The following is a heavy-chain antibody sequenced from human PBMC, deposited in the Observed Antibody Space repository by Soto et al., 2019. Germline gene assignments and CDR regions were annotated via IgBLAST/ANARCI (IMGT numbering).Heavy chain of an antibody. J-gene: IGHJ6*02. D-gene: IGHD6-13*01. V-gene: IGHV1-69*12. CDR2: IIPIFGTA. CDR3: ARDDPSSSSPYYYYYGMDV. CDR1: GGTFSSYA. Sequence: QVQLVQSGAEVKKPGSSVKVSCKASGGTFSSYAISWVRQDPGQGLEWMGGIIPIFGTANYAQKFQGRVTITADESTSTAYMELSSLRSEDTAVYYCARDDPSSSSPYYYYYGMDVWGQGTTVTVSS.